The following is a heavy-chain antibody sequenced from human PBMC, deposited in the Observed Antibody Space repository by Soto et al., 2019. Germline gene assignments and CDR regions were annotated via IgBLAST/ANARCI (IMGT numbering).Heavy chain of an antibody. J-gene: IGHJ4*02. CDR1: GFTFSSYA. V-gene: IGHV3-23*01. D-gene: IGHD3-10*01. CDR2: ISGSGGST. CDR3: VKTYRGPGTKFDY. Sequence: GVSLRLSCAASGFTFSSYAMSWVRQAPGKGLEWVSAISGSGGSTYYADSVKGRFTISRDNSKNRLYLQMNSLRDEDTAVYYCVKTYRGPGTKFDYCCQAILVSVS.